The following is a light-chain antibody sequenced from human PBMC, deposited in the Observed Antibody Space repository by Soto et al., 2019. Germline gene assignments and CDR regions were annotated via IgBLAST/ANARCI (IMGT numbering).Light chain of an antibody. CDR1: QRVSGN. J-gene: IGKJ1*01. CDR3: QQDKDSTPRT. CDR2: GAS. Sequence: EIVMTQSPATLSVSAGETATLFCSASQRVSGNVAGYQQKPGQAPRLLIYGASTTATGVPARFSGRGSVTEFSVIISSPQPDDFALYFCQQDKDSTPRTFGEVNKV. V-gene: IGKV3-15*01.